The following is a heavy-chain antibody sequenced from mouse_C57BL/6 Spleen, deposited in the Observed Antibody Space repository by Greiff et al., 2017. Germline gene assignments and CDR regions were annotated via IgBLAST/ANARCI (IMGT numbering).Heavy chain of an antibody. Sequence: VQLKESGTVLARPGASVKMSCKTSGFTFTSYWMHWVKQRPGQGLEWIGAIYPGNSDTSYNQKFKGKAKLTAVTSASTAYLELSSLTNEDSAVYYCTPALPGYDAMDYWGQGTSVTVAS. V-gene: IGHV1-5*01. CDR3: TPALPGYDAMDY. J-gene: IGHJ4*01. CDR1: GFTFTSYW. CDR2: IYPGNSDT. D-gene: IGHD2-10*01.